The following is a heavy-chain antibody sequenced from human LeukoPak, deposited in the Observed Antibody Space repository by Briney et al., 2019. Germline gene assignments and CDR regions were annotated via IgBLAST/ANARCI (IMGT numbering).Heavy chain of an antibody. CDR2: FDPEDGET. Sequence: PGGSLRLSCAASGFTVNSNYMSWVRQAPGKGLEWMGGFDPEDGETIYAQKFQGRVTMTEDTSTDTAYMELSSLRSEDTAVYYCATDYYGSGSYFAYWGQGTLVTVSS. D-gene: IGHD3-10*01. V-gene: IGHV1-24*01. J-gene: IGHJ4*02. CDR3: ATDYYGSGSYFAY. CDR1: GFTVNSNY.